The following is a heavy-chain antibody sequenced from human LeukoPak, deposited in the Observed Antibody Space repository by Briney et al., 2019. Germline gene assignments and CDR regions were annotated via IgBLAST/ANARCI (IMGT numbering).Heavy chain of an antibody. J-gene: IGHJ4*02. CDR3: ARESFGVHNPGFDY. V-gene: IGHV1-69*05. Sequence: GSSVKVSCKASGGTFSSYAISWVRQAPGQGLEWMEGIIPIFGTANYAQKFQGRVTITTDESTSTAYMELSSLRSEDTAVYYYARESFGVHNPGFDYWGQGTLVTVSS. D-gene: IGHD3-16*01. CDR2: IIPIFGTA. CDR1: GGTFSSYA.